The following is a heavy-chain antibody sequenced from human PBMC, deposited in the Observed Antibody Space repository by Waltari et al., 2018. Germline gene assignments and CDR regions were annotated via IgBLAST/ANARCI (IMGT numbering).Heavy chain of an antibody. V-gene: IGHV3-23*01. CDR2: IGRSSGWG. J-gene: IGHJ4*02. D-gene: IGHD4-17*01. CDR1: GFTFSNFA. CDR3: AKFYYGDYGHFDY. Sequence: EVQLSESGGGLVQPGGSLRLSCATSGFTFSNFAMSWVRQAPGKGLAWVSGIGRSSGWGEYADSVKGRFSISRDNSKNTVYLQVNSLRVDDTAVYYCAKFYYGDYGHFDYWGQGTLVTVSS.